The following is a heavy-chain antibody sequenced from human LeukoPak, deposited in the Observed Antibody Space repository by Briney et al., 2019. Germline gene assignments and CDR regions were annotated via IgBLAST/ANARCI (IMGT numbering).Heavy chain of an antibody. Sequence: GGSLRLSCAASGFTFSSYAMSWVRQAPGKGLEWVSVISGSGGNTYYADSVKGRFTISRDNSKNTLYLQMNSLRAEDTAVYYCAKDWGYGDYIDYWGQGTLVTVSS. CDR2: ISGSGGNT. CDR1: GFTFSSYA. CDR3: AKDWGYGDYIDY. D-gene: IGHD3-16*01. V-gene: IGHV3-23*01. J-gene: IGHJ4*02.